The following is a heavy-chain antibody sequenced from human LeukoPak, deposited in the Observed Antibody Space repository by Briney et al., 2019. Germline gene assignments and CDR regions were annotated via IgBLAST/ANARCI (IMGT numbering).Heavy chain of an antibody. D-gene: IGHD2-2*01. V-gene: IGHV3-21*01. J-gene: IGHJ4*02. CDR1: GFTFSSHS. Sequence: GGSLRLSCAASGFTFSSHSMSWVRQATRRGLEWVSSISSSSSFIYYADSVKGRFTISRDNAKNSLYLQMNSLRADDSAVYYCARDYEDIVVVPVAAGDYWGQGTLVTVSS. CDR3: ARDYEDIVVVPVAAGDY. CDR2: ISSSSSFI.